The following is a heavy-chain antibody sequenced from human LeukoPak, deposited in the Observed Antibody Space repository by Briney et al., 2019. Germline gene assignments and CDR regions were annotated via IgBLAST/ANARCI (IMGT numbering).Heavy chain of an antibody. J-gene: IGHJ3*02. D-gene: IGHD2-2*01. CDR3: TTDLISDGPAARGGFNAFDI. Sequence: GGSLRLSCPASGSTLSSYAMSWVRQAPGKGLEWVSTIIGSVGRTDYADSVKGRFNISRDNPKNTLYLQMNSLKTEDTAVYFCTTDLISDGPAARGGFNAFDIWGQGTMVTVSS. CDR1: GSTLSSYA. V-gene: IGHV3-23*01. CDR2: IIGSVGRT.